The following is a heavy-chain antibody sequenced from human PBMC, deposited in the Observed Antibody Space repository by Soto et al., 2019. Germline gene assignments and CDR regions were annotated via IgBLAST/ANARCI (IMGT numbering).Heavy chain of an antibody. D-gene: IGHD6-19*01. CDR1: GFTFSSYA. J-gene: IGHJ4*02. CDR2: ISGSGDT. Sequence: EVQLLESGGGLVQPEGSLRLSCAVSGFTFSSYAMGWVRQTPGQGLDWVSTISGSGDTYYADSVKGRFTISRDNSKNTLFLQMNNLRGEDTAVYYCAKLGAVAGSAPDYWGQGTLVTVSS. V-gene: IGHV3-23*01. CDR3: AKLGAVAGSAPDY.